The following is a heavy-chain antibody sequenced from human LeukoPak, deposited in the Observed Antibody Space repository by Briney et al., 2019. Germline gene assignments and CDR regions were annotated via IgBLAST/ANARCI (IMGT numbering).Heavy chain of an antibody. CDR2: INPSGGST. J-gene: IGHJ6*02. D-gene: IGHD2-21*02. CDR3: ARDGGYCGGDCYPSEFYYGMDV. CDR1: GYTFTSYG. V-gene: IGHV1-46*01. Sequence: ASVKVSCKASGYTFTSYGISWVRQAPGQGLEWMGIINPSGGSTSYAQKFQGRVTMTRDTSTSTVYMELSSLRSEDTAVYYCARDGGYCGGDCYPSEFYYGMDVWGQGTTVTVSS.